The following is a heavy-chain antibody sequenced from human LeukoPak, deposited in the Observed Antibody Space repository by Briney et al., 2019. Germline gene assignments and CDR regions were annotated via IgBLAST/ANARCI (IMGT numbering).Heavy chain of an antibody. V-gene: IGHV4-34*01. CDR1: GGSFSGYY. D-gene: IGHD1-26*01. J-gene: IGHJ4*02. Sequence: PSETLSLTCAVYGGSFSGYYWSWIRQPPGKGLEWIGEINHSGSTNYNPSLKSRVTISVDTSKNQFSLKLSSVTAADTAVYYCAGLPEGASGSYSPPGYWGQGTLVTVSS. CDR3: AGLPEGASGSYSPPGY. CDR2: INHSGST.